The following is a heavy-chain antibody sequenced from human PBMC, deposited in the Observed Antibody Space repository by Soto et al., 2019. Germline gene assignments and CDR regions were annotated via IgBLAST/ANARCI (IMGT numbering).Heavy chain of an antibody. CDR3: TALGFCSSASCSPAY. V-gene: IGHV3-74*01. CDR2: IHSDGSST. CDR1: GFTFSYYW. Sequence: GGSLRLSCAASGFTFSYYWMHWVRQAPGKGLVWVSRIHSDGSSTTYADFVKGRFIISRDNAKNSLYLQMNSLRAEDTAVYYCTALGFCSSASCSPAYWGQGTLVTVSS. D-gene: IGHD2-2*01. J-gene: IGHJ4*02.